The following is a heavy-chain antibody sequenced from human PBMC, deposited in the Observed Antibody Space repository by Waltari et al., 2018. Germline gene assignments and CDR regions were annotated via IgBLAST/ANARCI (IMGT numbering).Heavy chain of an antibody. D-gene: IGHD6-13*01. CDR1: GYSFTSYW. CDR2: IYPGDSDT. V-gene: IGHV5-51*01. Sequence: EVQLVQSGAEVKTPGESLKISCKGSGYSFTSYWIGWVRQMPGKGLEWMGIIYPGDSDTRYSPSFQGQVTISADKSISTAYLQWSSLKASDTAMYYCARFRTAAGTVHYYMDVWGKGTTVTVSS. CDR3: ARFRTAAGTVHYYMDV. J-gene: IGHJ6*03.